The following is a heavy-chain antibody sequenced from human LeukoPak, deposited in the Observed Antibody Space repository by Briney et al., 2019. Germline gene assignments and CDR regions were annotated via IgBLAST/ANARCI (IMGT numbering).Heavy chain of an antibody. J-gene: IGHJ4*02. V-gene: IGHV3-7*03. Sequence: GGSLRLSCAASGFTFSNEWMTSVRQIPGKGLEWVANIRKDGDANYYLRSVKGRFTICRDNAKKSMYLEMNSLRVEDTAVYYCVRACEVHYDSRGNGGLYFRYWGQGTLVTVSS. D-gene: IGHD3-22*01. CDR3: VRACEVHYDSRGNGGLYFRY. CDR1: GFTFSNEW. CDR2: IRKDGDAN.